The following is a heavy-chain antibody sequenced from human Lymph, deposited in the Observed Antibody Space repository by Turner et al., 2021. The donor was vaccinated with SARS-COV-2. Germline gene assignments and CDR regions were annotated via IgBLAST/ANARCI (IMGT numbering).Heavy chain of an antibody. D-gene: IGHD1-1*01. CDR2: TIPIFGIA. Sequence: VQVVKSGSEVQKPGFSVKVPCKASGCTVSTYAISWMRQAPGKGLEWLGGTIPIFGIANYAQKFQGRVTITADKFTSTAYMELSSLRSEDTAVYYCARDATGPLGYWGRGTLVTVSS. V-gene: IGHV1-69*10. J-gene: IGHJ4*02. CDR3: ARDATGPLGY. CDR1: GCTVSTYA.